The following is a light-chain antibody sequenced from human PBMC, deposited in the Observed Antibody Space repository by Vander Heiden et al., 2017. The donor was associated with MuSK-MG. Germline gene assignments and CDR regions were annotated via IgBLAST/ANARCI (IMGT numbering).Light chain of an antibody. CDR3: QQYNSYSLYT. J-gene: IGKJ2*01. CDR1: QSISSW. CDR2: KAS. Sequence: DIQMTQSPSTLSASVGDRVTITCRASQSISSWLAWYQQKPGKAPKLLIYKASSLESGVPSRFSGSGYGTEFTLTISSLQPDDFATYYCQQYNSYSLYTFGQGTKLEIK. V-gene: IGKV1-5*03.